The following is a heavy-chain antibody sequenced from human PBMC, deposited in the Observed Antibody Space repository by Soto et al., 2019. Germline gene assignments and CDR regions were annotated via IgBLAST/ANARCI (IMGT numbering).Heavy chain of an antibody. CDR2: ISYDGGNE. V-gene: IGHV3-30-3*01. CDR1: GFTFRSYA. D-gene: IGHD4-17*01. CDR3: ARYDYGDYAVDY. Sequence: QVQLVESGGGVVQSGRSLRLSCAASGFTFRSYAMDWVRQAPGKGLEWVALISYDGGNEYYADSVKGRFTISRDNSKNTLSLQMNSLRPGDTAVYYCARYDYGDYAVDYWGQGTLVTVSS. J-gene: IGHJ4*02.